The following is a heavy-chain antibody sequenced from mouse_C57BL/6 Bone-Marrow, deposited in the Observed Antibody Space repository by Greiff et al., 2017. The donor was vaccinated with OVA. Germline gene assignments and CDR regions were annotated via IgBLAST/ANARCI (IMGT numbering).Heavy chain of an antibody. CDR2: IHPSDSDT. V-gene: IGHV1-74*01. D-gene: IGHD2-5*01. CDR1: GYTFTSYW. CDR3: AILSKGDAMDY. Sequence: VQLQQPGAELVKPGASVKVSCKASGYTFTSYWMHWVKQRPGQGLEWIGRIHPSDSDTNYNQKFQGKATLTVDKSSSTAYMQLSNLTSVDSAVYYCAILSKGDAMDYWGQGTSVTVSS. J-gene: IGHJ4*01.